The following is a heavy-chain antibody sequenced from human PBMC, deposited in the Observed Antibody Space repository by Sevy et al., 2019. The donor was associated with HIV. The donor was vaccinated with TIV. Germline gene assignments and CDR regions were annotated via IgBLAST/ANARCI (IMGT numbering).Heavy chain of an antibody. D-gene: IGHD2-21*02. CDR3: ARLASCGGDCYYLDS. CDR2: ISHDERYK. J-gene: IGHJ4*02. Sequence: LSLTCAASGFTFSNYDMHWVRQAPGKGLDWVAVISHDERYKNYAESVKVRFTISRDNFKNTLFLQMDSLRPEDTAVYFCARLASCGGDCYYLDSWGQGALVTVSS. V-gene: IGHV3-30*04. CDR1: GFTFSNYD.